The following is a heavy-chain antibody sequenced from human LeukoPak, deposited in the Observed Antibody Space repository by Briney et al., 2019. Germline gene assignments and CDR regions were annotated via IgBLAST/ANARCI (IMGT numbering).Heavy chain of an antibody. CDR2: ISGSGGSI. J-gene: IGHJ4*02. CDR1: GFTFSSYA. Sequence: GGSLRLSCAASGFTFSSYAMSWVRQAPGKGLERVSAISGSGGSIYYADSVKGRFTISRDNSKNTLYLQMNSLRAEDTAVYYCAKGPAVLLWFGESYFDYWGQGTLVTVSS. V-gene: IGHV3-23*01. D-gene: IGHD3-10*01. CDR3: AKGPAVLLWFGESYFDY.